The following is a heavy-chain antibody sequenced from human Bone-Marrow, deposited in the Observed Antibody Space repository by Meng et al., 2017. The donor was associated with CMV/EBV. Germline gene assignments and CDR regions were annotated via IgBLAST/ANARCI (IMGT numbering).Heavy chain of an antibody. D-gene: IGHD1-26*01. CDR2: ISGGGDGT. J-gene: IGHJ4*02. V-gene: IGHV3-23*01. CDR3: TTERKGSYYDY. Sequence: GESLKISCAASGFTFSNYAMSWVRQAPGKGLEWVSAISGGGDGTSYADSVKGRFTISRDNAKDTLYLQMNNLRAEDTAVYYCTTERKGSYYDYWGQGTLVTVSS. CDR1: GFTFSNYA.